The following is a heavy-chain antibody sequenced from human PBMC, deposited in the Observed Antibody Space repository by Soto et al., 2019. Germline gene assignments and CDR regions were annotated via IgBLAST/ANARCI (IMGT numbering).Heavy chain of an antibody. CDR3: ARDRIWFGELLMSYYYGMDV. CDR1: GFTFSSYA. Sequence: GGSLRLSCAASGFTFSSYAMHWVRQAPGKGLEWVAVISYDGSNKYYADSVKGRFTISRDNSKNTLYLQMNSLRAEDTAVYYCARDRIWFGELLMSYYYGMDVWGQGTTVTVSS. V-gene: IGHV3-30*04. D-gene: IGHD3-10*01. CDR2: ISYDGSNK. J-gene: IGHJ6*02.